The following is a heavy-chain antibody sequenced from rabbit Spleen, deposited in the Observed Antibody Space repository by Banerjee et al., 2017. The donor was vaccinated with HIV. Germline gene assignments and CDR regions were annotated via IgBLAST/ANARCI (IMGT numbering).Heavy chain of an antibody. D-gene: IGHD8-1*01. V-gene: IGHV1S45*01. CDR3: VRWNTGDNYYNIEYNL. Sequence: QEQLEESGGGLVKPEGSLTLTCTASGFDLSSAYYICWVRQAPGKGLEWIACIGAGSGITWYATWAKGRFTISKASSTTVTLQMTSLTAADTATYFSVRWNTGDNYYNIEYNLWGQGTLVTVS. CDR2: IGAGSGIT. J-gene: IGHJ3*01. CDR1: GFDLSSAYY.